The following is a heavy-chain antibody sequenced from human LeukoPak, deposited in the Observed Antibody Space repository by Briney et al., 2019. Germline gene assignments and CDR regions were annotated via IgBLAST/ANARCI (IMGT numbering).Heavy chain of an antibody. J-gene: IGHJ4*02. CDR3: ARGGGYDDY. Sequence: GESLKISCKGSGYTFTSYDINWVRQATGQGLEWMGWMNPNSGNTGYAQKFQGRVTMTRNTSISTAYMELSSLRSDDTAVYYCARGGGYDDYWGQGTLVTVSS. CDR2: MNPNSGNT. CDR1: GYTFTSYD. D-gene: IGHD5-12*01. V-gene: IGHV1-8*01.